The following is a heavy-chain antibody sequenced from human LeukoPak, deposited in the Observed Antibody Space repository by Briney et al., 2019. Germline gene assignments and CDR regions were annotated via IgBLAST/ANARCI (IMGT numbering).Heavy chain of an antibody. CDR2: ISSSSSSM. D-gene: IGHD2-2*01. V-gene: IGHV3-48*02. CDR1: GFTFSRYS. Sequence: GGSLRLSCASSGFTFSRYSMNWVSQAPGKGLEWVSYISSSSSSMYYADSVKGRFTISRDTAKNSLYLQMNSLRDEDTAVYYCVRGYCGSTSCAFDYWGQGTLVTVSS. J-gene: IGHJ4*02. CDR3: VRGYCGSTSCAFDY.